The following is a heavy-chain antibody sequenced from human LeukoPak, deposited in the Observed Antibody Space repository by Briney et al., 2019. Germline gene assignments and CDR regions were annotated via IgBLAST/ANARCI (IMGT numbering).Heavy chain of an antibody. D-gene: IGHD6-13*01. Sequence: SETLSLTCTVSGGSISSYYWSWIRQPPGKGLERIGYIYYSGSTNYNPSLKSRVTISVDTSKNQFSLKLSSVTAADTAVYYCARVERIAAAGTPWFDPWGQGTLVTVSS. V-gene: IGHV4-59*01. J-gene: IGHJ5*02. CDR1: GGSISSYY. CDR3: ARVERIAAAGTPWFDP. CDR2: IYYSGST.